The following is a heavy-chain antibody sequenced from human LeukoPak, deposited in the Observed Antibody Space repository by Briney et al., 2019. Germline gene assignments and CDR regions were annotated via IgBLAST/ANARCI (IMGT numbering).Heavy chain of an antibody. D-gene: IGHD4-23*01. Sequence: GGSLRLSCAASGFTFSSYEMNWVRQAPGKGLEWVSYISSSGSNIYYADSVKGRFTISRDNAKSTLYLQVNDLRVEDTAMYYCARGLGGNSAAFDIWGQGTMVTVSP. CDR1: GFTFSSYE. V-gene: IGHV3-48*03. CDR3: ARGLGGNSAAFDI. CDR2: ISSSGSNI. J-gene: IGHJ3*02.